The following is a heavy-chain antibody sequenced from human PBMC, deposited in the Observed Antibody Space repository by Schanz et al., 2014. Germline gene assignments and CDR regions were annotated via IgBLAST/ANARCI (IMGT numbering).Heavy chain of an antibody. CDR1: GLTFSDYY. V-gene: IGHV3-11*04. CDR2: ISSSSGTI. CDR3: AREIPAGGHFDY. Sequence: QVQLVESGGGLVKPGGSLRLSCAASGLTFSDYYMSWIRQAPGKGLEWVSYISSSSGTIYYADSVKGRFTISRDNAKNTLYLRMISLRAEDTAMFYCAREIPAGGHFDYWGQGTLVTVSS. J-gene: IGHJ4*02. D-gene: IGHD2-15*01.